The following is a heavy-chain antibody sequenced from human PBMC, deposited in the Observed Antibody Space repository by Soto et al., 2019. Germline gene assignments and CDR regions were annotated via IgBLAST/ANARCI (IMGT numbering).Heavy chain of an antibody. CDR3: ARGHSTDCSNGVCSFFYNHEMDV. CDR2: INPKSGGT. D-gene: IGHD2-8*01. Sequence: QVQLVQSGAEVKKPGASVRVSCKASGYSFTDYHIHWVRQAPGQGLEWLGRINPKSGGTSTAQKFHGWFTMTRDRSISTVYMELTRLRSDDTAVYFCARGHSTDCSNGVCSFFYNHEMDVWGQGTTVTVSS. CDR1: GYSFTDYH. V-gene: IGHV1-2*04. J-gene: IGHJ6*02.